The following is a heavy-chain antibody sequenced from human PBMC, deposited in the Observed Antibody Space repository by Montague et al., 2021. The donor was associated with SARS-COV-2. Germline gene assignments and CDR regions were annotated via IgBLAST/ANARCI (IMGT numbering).Heavy chain of an antibody. J-gene: IGHJ6*02. Sequence: SRRLSLSASGFTFSTYTMHWVRQAPGKGLEWVALISDDGRSKYYADPVKGRFSISRDNSKNTLSLQMNSLRAEDTAVYYCARDRNDDRPYAMDVWGQGTTVTVSS. CDR2: ISDDGRSK. CDR1: GFTFSTYT. D-gene: IGHD6-6*01. CDR3: ARDRNDDRPYAMDV. V-gene: IGHV3-30*04.